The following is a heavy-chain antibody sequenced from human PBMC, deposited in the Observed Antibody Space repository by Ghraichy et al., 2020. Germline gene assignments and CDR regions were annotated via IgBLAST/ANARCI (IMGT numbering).Heavy chain of an antibody. CDR3: ARNYDFWSGTRPFDY. CDR2: IYWDDDK. CDR1: GFSLSTSGVG. Sequence: SGPTLVKPTQTLTLTCTFSGFSLSTSGVGVGWIRQPPGKALEWLALIYWDDDKRYSPSLKSRLTITKDTSKNQVVLTMTNMDPVDTATYYCARNYDFWSGTRPFDYWGQGTLVTVSS. D-gene: IGHD3-3*01. J-gene: IGHJ4*02. V-gene: IGHV2-5*02.